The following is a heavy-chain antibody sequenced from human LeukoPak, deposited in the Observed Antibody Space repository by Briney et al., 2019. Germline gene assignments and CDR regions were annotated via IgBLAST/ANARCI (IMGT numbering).Heavy chain of an antibody. V-gene: IGHV3-23*01. CDR3: AKAPTYYDYVWGSYINYGGPFDY. CDR1: GFTFSSYA. CDR2: ISGTGGST. D-gene: IGHD3-16*01. Sequence: GGSLRLSCAACGFTFSSYAMSWVRQAPGKGLEWVSAISGTGGSTYYADSVKGRFTISRDNSKNTLYLQMNSLRAEDTAVYYCAKAPTYYDYVWGSYINYGGPFDYWGQGTLVTVSS. J-gene: IGHJ4*02.